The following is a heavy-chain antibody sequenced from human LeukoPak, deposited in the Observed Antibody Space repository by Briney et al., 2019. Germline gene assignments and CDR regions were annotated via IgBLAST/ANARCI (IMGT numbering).Heavy chain of an antibody. Sequence: GGSLRLSCAASGFTFSSYAMHWVRQAPGKGLEWVAVISYDGSNKYYADSVKGRFTISRDNSKNTLYLQMNSLRAEDTAVYYCARDFIRADFDYWGQGTLVTVSS. CDR1: GFTFSSYA. D-gene: IGHD1-26*01. V-gene: IGHV3-30*04. J-gene: IGHJ4*02. CDR2: ISYDGSNK. CDR3: ARDFIRADFDY.